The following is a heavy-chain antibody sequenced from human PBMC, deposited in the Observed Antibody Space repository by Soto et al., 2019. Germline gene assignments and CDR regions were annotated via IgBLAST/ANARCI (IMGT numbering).Heavy chain of an antibody. V-gene: IGHV1-3*01. CDR2: INAGNGNT. D-gene: IGHD3-10*01. CDR3: ASGAFYLDY. J-gene: IGHJ4*02. CDR1: GYSFTSYA. Sequence: AASVKFSCKAPGYSFTSYAMHWVRQAPGQVLECMVWINAGNGNTKYXXKFQGRVXXTRDTSASTAXMELSXLTSEDTAVYYCASGAFYLDYWAQGTLVTVSS.